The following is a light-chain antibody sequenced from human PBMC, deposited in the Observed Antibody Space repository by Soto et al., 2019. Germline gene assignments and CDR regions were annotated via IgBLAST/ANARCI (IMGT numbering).Light chain of an antibody. Sequence: EIVLTHSPGTLSLSPGEIATLSCRASQNVGSRYLAWYQQKPGQAPRLLIYGASTRATGIPARFSGSGSGTEFTLTISSLQSEDFAVYYCQHYNNWPPWTFGQGTKVDIK. CDR2: GAS. CDR1: QNVGSRY. CDR3: QHYNNWPPWT. V-gene: IGKV3-15*01. J-gene: IGKJ1*01.